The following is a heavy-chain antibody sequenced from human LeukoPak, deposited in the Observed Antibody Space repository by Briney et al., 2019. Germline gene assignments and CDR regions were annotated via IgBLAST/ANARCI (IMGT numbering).Heavy chain of an antibody. CDR3: ARATPGYSYDYFDY. J-gene: IGHJ4*02. V-gene: IGHV1-3*01. D-gene: IGHD5-18*01. CDR1: GYIFTSYV. Sequence: ASVKVSCKASGYIFTSYVMHWVRQAPGQRLEWMGWINAGNGNTKSSQKFQGRVTIIRDTSASTAYMEVSSLRSEDTSVYYCARATPGYSYDYFDYWGQGTLVTVSS. CDR2: INAGNGNT.